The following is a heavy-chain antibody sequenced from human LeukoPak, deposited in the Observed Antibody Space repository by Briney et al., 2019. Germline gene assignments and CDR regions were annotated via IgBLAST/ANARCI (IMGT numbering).Heavy chain of an antibody. CDR1: GYTFTGYY. J-gene: IGHJ4*02. Sequence: ASVKVSCKASGYTFTGYYMHWVRQAPGQGLEWMGWINPNSGGTNYAQTFQGRVTMTRDTSISTAYMELSRLRSDDTAVYYCARDDSSSPNSYWGQGTLVAVSS. V-gene: IGHV1-2*02. D-gene: IGHD6-6*01. CDR2: INPNSGGT. CDR3: ARDDSSSPNSY.